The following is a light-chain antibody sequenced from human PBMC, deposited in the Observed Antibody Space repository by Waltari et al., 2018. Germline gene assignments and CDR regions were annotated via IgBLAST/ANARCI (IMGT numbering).Light chain of an antibody. J-gene: IGKJ2*01. Sequence: DIQMTQSPSSVSASVGDRVTISCRAGQASCSGLAWYQHKPGRDRKHLIYAAFSLQSGVPSRFSGSESGTDFTVTISSLQPGDFATCYCQQANSFPRSLGQGTKLEIK. CDR1: QASCSG. V-gene: IGKV1-12*01. CDR2: AAF. CDR3: QQANSFPRS.